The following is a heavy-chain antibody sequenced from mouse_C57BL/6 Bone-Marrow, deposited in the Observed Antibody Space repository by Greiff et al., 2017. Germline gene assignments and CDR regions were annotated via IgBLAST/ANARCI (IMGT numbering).Heavy chain of an antibody. Sequence: EVQVVESGGGLVKPGGSLKLSCAASGFTFSDYGMHWVRQAPEKGLEWVAYISSGSSTIYYADTVKGRFTISRDNAKNTLFLQMTSLRSEDTAMYYCARRYDGYYDYAMDYWGQGTSVTVSS. D-gene: IGHD2-3*01. CDR1: GFTFSDYG. CDR2: ISSGSSTI. J-gene: IGHJ4*01. CDR3: ARRYDGYYDYAMDY. V-gene: IGHV5-17*01.